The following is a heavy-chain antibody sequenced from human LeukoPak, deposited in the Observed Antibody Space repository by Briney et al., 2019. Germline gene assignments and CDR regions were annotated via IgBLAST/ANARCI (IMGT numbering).Heavy chain of an antibody. D-gene: IGHD2-15*01. CDR2: INPNSGGT. CDR3: ARVVVARLGLTDNAFDI. V-gene: IGHV1-2*02. J-gene: IGHJ3*02. CDR1: GYTFTGYY. Sequence: ASVKVSCKASGYTFTGYYMHWVRQAPGQGLEWMGWINPNSGGTNYAQKFQGRVTMTRDTSISTAYMELSRLRSDDTAVYYCARVVVARLGLTDNAFDIWGQGTMVTVSS.